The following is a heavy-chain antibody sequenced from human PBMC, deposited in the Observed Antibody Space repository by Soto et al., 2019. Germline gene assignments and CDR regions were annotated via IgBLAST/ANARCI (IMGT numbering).Heavy chain of an antibody. CDR2: IYYSGST. CDR1: GGSISSYY. Sequence: SETLSLTCTASGGSISSYYWSWIRQPPGKGLEWIGYIYYSGSTNYNPSLKSRVTISVDTSKNQFSLKLSSVTAADTAVYYCARGIHDYGDFLYYYYGMDVWGQGTTVTVS. D-gene: IGHD4-17*01. J-gene: IGHJ6*02. CDR3: ARGIHDYGDFLYYYYGMDV. V-gene: IGHV4-59*01.